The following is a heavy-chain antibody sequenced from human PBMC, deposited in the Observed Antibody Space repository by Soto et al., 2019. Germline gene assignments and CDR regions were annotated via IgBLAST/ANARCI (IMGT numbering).Heavy chain of an antibody. V-gene: IGHV4-34*01. Sequence: SETLSLTCAFSVGSVSGQYWSWVRDPPGKWLEWVGEIIPTGSTTYNPSLKSRLSFSLDTSNNHFSLNLSSVSVADTAVYYCARGGITMAWNYYYYGMEVWGQGTTVKVSS. CDR2: IIPTGST. D-gene: IGHD3-10*01. CDR1: VGSVSGQY. J-gene: IGHJ6*01. CDR3: ARGGITMAWNYYYYGMEV.